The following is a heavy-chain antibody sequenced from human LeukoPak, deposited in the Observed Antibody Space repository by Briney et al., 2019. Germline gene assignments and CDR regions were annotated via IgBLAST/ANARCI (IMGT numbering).Heavy chain of an antibody. CDR2: ISGSGGST. CDR1: GFTFSSYA. D-gene: IGHD3-10*01. J-gene: IGHJ4*02. Sequence: GGSLRLYCAASGFTFSSYAMSWVRQAPGKGLEWVSGISGSGGSTYYADSVKGRFTISRDNSKNTLYLQMNSLRAEDTAVYYCAKPYYYGSGSYFKFDYWGQGTLVTVSS. V-gene: IGHV3-23*01. CDR3: AKPYYYGSGSYFKFDY.